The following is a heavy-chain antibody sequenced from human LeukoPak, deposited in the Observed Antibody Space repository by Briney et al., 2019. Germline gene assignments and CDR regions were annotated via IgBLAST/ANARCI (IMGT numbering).Heavy chain of an antibody. CDR3: AREVDYGDYAYYYGMDV. D-gene: IGHD4-17*01. V-gene: IGHV3-33*01. CDR2: IWYDGNNK. Sequence: GGSLRLSCAASGFTFSSYGMHWVRQAPGKGLEWVAVIWYDGNNKYYADSVKGRFTISRDNSKNTLYLQMNSLRAEDTAVYYCAREVDYGDYAYYYGMDVWGQGTTVTVSS. J-gene: IGHJ6*02. CDR1: GFTFSSYG.